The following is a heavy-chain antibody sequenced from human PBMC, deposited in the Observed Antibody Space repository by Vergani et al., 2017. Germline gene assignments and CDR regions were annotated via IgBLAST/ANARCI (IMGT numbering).Heavy chain of an antibody. CDR2: IYYSGST. CDR3: ARPNIVATIGGRDIFYFDY. J-gene: IGHJ4*02. Sequence: QVQLQESGPGLVKPSQTLSLTCTVSGGSISSGGYYWSWIRQHPGKGLEWIGYIYYSGSTYYNPSLKSRVTISVDTSKNQFSLKLSSVTAADTAVYYCARPNIVATIGGRDIFYFDYWGQGTLVTVSS. V-gene: IGHV4-31*03. CDR1: GGSISSGGYY. D-gene: IGHD5-12*01.